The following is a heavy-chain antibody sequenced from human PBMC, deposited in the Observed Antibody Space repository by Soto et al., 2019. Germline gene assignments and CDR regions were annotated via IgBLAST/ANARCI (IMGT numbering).Heavy chain of an antibody. CDR2: TSYDGNNK. J-gene: IGHJ4*02. Sequence: GGSLRLSCTGSGFTFGNYGMHWVRQAPGKGLEWVASTSYDGNNKYYADSLKGRFTISRDNSKKMVYLQMTSLGPEDTAVYYCAKGGGSAPDFDYWGQGALVTVSS. D-gene: IGHD1-26*01. CDR1: GFTFGNYG. CDR3: AKGGGSAPDFDY. V-gene: IGHV3-30*18.